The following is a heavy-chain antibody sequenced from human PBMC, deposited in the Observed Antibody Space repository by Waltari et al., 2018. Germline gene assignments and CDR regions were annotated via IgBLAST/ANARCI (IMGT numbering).Heavy chain of an antibody. CDR2: IYWNDDK. V-gene: IGHV2-5*01. J-gene: IGHJ3*02. D-gene: IGHD6-19*01. Sequence: QITLKESGPTLVKPTQTLPLTCTFSGFSLSTSGVGVGWIRQPPGKALEWLALIYWNDDKRYSPSLKSRLTITKDTSKNQVVLTMTNMDPVDTATYYCAHIPPSSGWYLYAFDIWGQGTMVTVSS. CDR1: GFSLSTSGVG. CDR3: AHIPPSSGWYLYAFDI.